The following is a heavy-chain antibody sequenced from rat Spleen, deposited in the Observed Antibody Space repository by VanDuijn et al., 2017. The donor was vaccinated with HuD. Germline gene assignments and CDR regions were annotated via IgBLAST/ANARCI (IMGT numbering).Heavy chain of an antibody. V-gene: IGHV2-6*01. Sequence: QVQLKESGPGLVQSSQTLSLSCTVSGFSLISYAVSWVRQPPGKGLEWIAAITTGGSTYYNSALKSRLSISRDTSKSQVFLKMNSLETDDTAIYFCARSYGGYTQHWFAYWGQGTLVTVSS. D-gene: IGHD1-11*01. CDR3: ARSYGGYTQHWFAY. CDR1: GFSLISYA. CDR2: ITTGGST. J-gene: IGHJ3*01.